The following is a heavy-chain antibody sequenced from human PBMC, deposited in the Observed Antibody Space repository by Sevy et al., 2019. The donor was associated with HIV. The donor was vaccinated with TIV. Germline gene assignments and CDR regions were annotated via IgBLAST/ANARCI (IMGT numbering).Heavy chain of an antibody. CDR2: IITSFGTT. CDR1: GFTFSSYT. V-gene: IGHV1-69*13. D-gene: IGHD3-22*01. CDR3: ARGITMIFGGGYYFDY. Sequence: SVKVSCKASGFTFSSYTITWVRQAPGQGLEWMGEIITSFGTTNYAQRFQDRVSITADGSTTTAYMELSSLRSDDTAVYYCARGITMIFGGGYYFDYWGQGTLVTVSS. J-gene: IGHJ4*02.